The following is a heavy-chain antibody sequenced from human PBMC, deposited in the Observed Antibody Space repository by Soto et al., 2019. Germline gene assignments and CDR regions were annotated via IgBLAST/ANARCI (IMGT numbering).Heavy chain of an antibody. D-gene: IGHD3-22*01. CDR3: ARRTRGYYEDSSGYSGYYYGRDV. Sequence: SVKVSCKASGGTFSSYAISWVRQAPGQGLEWMGGIIPIFGTANYAQKFQGRVAITADESTSTAYMELSSLRSEDTAVYYCARRTRGYYEDSSGYSGYYYGRDVCGQGTKVTVSS. CDR2: IIPIFGTA. V-gene: IGHV1-69*13. CDR1: GGTFSSYA. J-gene: IGHJ6*02.